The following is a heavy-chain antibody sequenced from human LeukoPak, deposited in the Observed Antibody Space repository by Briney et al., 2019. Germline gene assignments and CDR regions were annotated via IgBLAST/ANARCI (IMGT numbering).Heavy chain of an antibody. V-gene: IGHV3-30*02. CDR3: AKDLEWELDY. J-gene: IGHJ4*02. D-gene: IGHD1-26*01. Sequence: PGGSLRLSCAASGLTFSTYGMHWVRQAPGKGLEWVAFIQNDGNDKYYADSVKGRFTISKDNSKNTVDLQMNGLRAEDTAVYYCAKDLEWELDYWGQGTLVTVSS. CDR2: IQNDGNDK. CDR1: GLTFSTYG.